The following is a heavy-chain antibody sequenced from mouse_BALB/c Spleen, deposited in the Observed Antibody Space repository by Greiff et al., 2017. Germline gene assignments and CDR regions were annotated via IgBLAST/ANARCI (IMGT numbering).Heavy chain of an antibody. D-gene: IGHD1-1*01. J-gene: IGHJ3*01. Sequence: EVQRVESGAELVRPGALVKLSCKASGFNIKDYYMHWVKQRPEQGLEWIGWIDPENGNTIYDPKFQGKASITADTSSNTAYLQLSSLTSEDTAVYYCARGGYGSSWFAYWGQGTLVTVSA. V-gene: IGHV14-1*02. CDR1: GFNIKDYY. CDR3: ARGGYGSSWFAY. CDR2: IDPENGNT.